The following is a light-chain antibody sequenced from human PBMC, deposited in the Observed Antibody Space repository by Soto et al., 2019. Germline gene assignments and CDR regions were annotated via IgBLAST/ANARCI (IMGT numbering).Light chain of an antibody. J-gene: IGKJ1*01. CDR2: GAS. Sequence: IVMTQSPATLSVSPGERATHSCRASQSVSSNLAWYQQKPGQAPRLLIYGASTRATGIPARFSGSGSGTEFTLTISSLQSEDFAVYYCQQYNNWPGGTFGQGTKV. CDR3: QQYNNWPGGT. V-gene: IGKV3-15*01. CDR1: QSVSSN.